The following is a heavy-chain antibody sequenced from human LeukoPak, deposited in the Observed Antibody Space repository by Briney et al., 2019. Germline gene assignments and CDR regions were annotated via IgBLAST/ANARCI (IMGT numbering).Heavy chain of an antibody. Sequence: GGSLRLSCAASGFTFSSYAMSWVRQAPGKGLEWVSAISGSGGSTYYADSVKGRFTISRDNSKNTLYLQMNSLRAEDTAEYYCAKSAYDSSGYYFLADAFDIWGQGTMVTVSS. D-gene: IGHD3-22*01. CDR1: GFTFSSYA. CDR3: AKSAYDSSGYYFLADAFDI. J-gene: IGHJ3*02. CDR2: ISGSGGST. V-gene: IGHV3-23*01.